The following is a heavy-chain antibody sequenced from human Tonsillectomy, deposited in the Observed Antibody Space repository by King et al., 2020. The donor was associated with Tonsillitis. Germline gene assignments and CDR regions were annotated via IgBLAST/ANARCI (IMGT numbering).Heavy chain of an antibody. CDR3: ARERVTGDEYYFDY. CDR2: IYDSGST. J-gene: IGHJ4*02. V-gene: IGHV4-59*01. CDR1: GGSISSYY. D-gene: IGHD7-27*01. Sequence: QLQESGPGLVKPSETLSLTCTVSGGSISSYYWSWIRQPPGKGLEWIGYIYDSGSTKYNPSLKSRVTISVDTSRNQFSLRVSSVTAADTAVYYCARERVTGDEYYFDYWGQGTLVTVSS.